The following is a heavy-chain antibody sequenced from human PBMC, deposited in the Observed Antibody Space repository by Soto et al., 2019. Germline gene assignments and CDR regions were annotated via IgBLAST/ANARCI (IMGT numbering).Heavy chain of an antibody. CDR3: ARHSGRNIAVAGTRSPL. J-gene: IGHJ4*02. CDR2: IYYSGST. CDR1: GGSISSYY. V-gene: IGHV4-59*08. D-gene: IGHD6-19*01. Sequence: SETLSLTCTVSGGSISSYYWSWIRQPPGKELEWNGYIYYSGSTNYNPSLKSRVTISVDTSKYQFSLKLSSVTAADTAVYYCARHSGRNIAVAGTRSPLWGQGTLVTVSS.